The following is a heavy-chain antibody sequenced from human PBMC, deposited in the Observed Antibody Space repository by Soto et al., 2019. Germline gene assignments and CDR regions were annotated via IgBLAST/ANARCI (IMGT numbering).Heavy chain of an antibody. CDR1: GGSISSYY. CDR2: IYYSGST. V-gene: IGHV4-59*01. D-gene: IGHD3-22*01. Sequence: SETLSLTCTVSGGSISSYYWSWIRQPPGKGLEWIGYIYYSGSTNYNPSLKSRVTISVDTSKNQFSLKLSSVTAADTAVYYCARDKGLLGIDYWGQGTLVTVSS. CDR3: ARDKGLLGIDY. J-gene: IGHJ4*02.